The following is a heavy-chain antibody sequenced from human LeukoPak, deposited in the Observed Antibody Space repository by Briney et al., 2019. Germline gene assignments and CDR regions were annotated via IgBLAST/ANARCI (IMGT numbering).Heavy chain of an antibody. V-gene: IGHV3-30-3*01. CDR2: ISYDGSNK. Sequence: GGSLRLSCAASGFTFSSYVMHWVRQAPGKGLEWVAVISYDGSNKYYADSVKGRFTISRDNSKNTLYLQTNSLRAEDTAVYYCARAPGYSYGYAYYFDYWGQGTLVTVSS. J-gene: IGHJ4*02. CDR1: GFTFSSYV. D-gene: IGHD5-18*01. CDR3: ARAPGYSYGYAYYFDY.